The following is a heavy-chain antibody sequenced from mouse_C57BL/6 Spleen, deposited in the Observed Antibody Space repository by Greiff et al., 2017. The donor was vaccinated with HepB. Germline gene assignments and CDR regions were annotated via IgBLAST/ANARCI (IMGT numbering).Heavy chain of an antibody. CDR2: IRNKANGYTT. J-gene: IGHJ4*01. CDR1: GFTFTDYY. D-gene: IGHD2-3*01. CDR3: ARFYSGDYAMDY. V-gene: IGHV7-3*01. Sequence: EVQRVESGGGLVQPGGSLSLSCAASGFTFTDYYMSWVRQPPGKALEWLGFIRNKANGYTTEYSASVKGRFTISRDNSQSILYLQMNALRAEDSATYYCARFYSGDYAMDYWGQGTSVTVSS.